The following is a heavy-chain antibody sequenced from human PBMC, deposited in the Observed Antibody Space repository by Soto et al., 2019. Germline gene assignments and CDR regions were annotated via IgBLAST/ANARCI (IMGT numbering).Heavy chain of an antibody. D-gene: IGHD2-15*01. J-gene: IGHJ3*02. CDR2: IIPIFGTA. CDR1: GGTFSSYA. CDR3: ARSRHCSGGSCYHDAFDI. V-gene: IGHV1-69*12. Sequence: QVQLVQSGAEVKKPGSSVKVSSKASGGTFSSYAISWVRQAPGQGLEWMGGIIPIFGTANYAQKFQGRVTITADESTSTASMELSSLTSEDTAVYYCARSRHCSGGSCYHDAFDIWGQGTMVTVSS.